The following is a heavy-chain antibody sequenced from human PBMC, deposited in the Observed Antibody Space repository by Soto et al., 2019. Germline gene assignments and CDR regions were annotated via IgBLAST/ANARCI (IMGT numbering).Heavy chain of an antibody. CDR1: GGSISSYY. D-gene: IGHD1-1*01. J-gene: IGHJ5*02. CDR2: IYYSGST. V-gene: IGHV4-59*01. Sequence: PSETLSLTCTVSGGSISSYYWSWIRQPPGKGLEWIGYIYYSGSTNYNPSLKSRVTISVDTSKNQFSLKLSSVTAADTAVYYCARGPPLGTPMWPSDNWFDPWGQGTLVTVSS. CDR3: ARGPPLGTPMWPSDNWFDP.